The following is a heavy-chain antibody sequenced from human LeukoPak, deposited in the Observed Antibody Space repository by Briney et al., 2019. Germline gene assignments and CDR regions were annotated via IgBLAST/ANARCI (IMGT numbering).Heavy chain of an antibody. CDR2: IDHSGGT. CDR3: ARAGPTTGFDY. D-gene: IGHD4-11*01. V-gene: IGHV4-38-2*02. J-gene: IGHJ4*02. Sequence: SETLSLTCTVSGYSISSGYYWGWIRQPPGKGLEWIGSIDHSGGTPYNPSLKSRVTMSVDTSKNQFSLKLSSVTAADTAVYYCARAGPTTGFDYWGQGTLVTVSS. CDR1: GYSISSGYY.